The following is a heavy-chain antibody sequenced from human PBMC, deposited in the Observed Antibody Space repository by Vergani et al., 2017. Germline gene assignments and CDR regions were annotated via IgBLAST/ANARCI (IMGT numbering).Heavy chain of an antibody. CDR1: GFIFSDYY. D-gene: IGHD3-22*01. V-gene: IGHV3-11*04. Sequence: QVQLVESGGDVVKPGGSLRLSCAASGFIFSDYYMSWIRQAPGKGLEWVSHIGGSGESIYAADSVRGRFTISRDNGKKFLYLQMNSLRVEDTAVYYCAKVESYYDGPGYHVVGYGMDVWGQGTMVTVSS. J-gene: IGHJ6*02. CDR3: AKVESYYDGPGYHVVGYGMDV. CDR2: IGGSGESI.